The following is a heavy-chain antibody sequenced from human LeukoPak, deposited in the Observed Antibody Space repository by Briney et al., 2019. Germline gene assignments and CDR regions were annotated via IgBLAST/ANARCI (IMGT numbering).Heavy chain of an antibody. V-gene: IGHV1-69*05. CDR1: GGTFSSYA. Sequence: SVKVSFKASGGTFSSYAISWVRQAPGQGLEWMGGIIPIFGTANYAQKFQGRVTITTDESTSTAYMELSKLRSEDPAVYFCARGGKVWFSCDYRGQGTLVTVSS. CDR3: ARGGKVWFSCDY. J-gene: IGHJ4*02. CDR2: IIPIFGTA. D-gene: IGHD3-10*01.